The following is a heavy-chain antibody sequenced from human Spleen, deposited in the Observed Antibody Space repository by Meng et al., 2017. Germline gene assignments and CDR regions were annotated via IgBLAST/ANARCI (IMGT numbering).Heavy chain of an antibody. CDR1: GFTFSSYS. V-gene: IGHV3-21*01. D-gene: IGHD6-13*01. Sequence: GESLKISCAASGFTFSSYSMNWVRQAPGKGLEWVSSISSSSSYIYYADSVKGRFTISRDNAKNSLYLQMNSLRAEDTAVYYCARGRAAGYYYYYGMDVWGQGTTVTVSS. CDR2: ISSSSSYI. J-gene: IGHJ6*02. CDR3: ARGRAAGYYYYYGMDV.